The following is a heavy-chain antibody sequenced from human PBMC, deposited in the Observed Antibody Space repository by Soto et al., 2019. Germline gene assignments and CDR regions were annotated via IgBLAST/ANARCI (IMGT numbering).Heavy chain of an antibody. CDR1: GGSFSGYY. CDR3: ARGRRYYYGSGSYPWFDP. D-gene: IGHD3-10*01. V-gene: IGHV4-34*01. J-gene: IGHJ5*02. Sequence: PSETLSLTCAVYGGSFSGYYWSWIRQPPGKGLEWIGEINHSGSTNYNPSLMSRVTISVDTSKNQFSLKLSSVTAADTAVYYCARGRRYYYGSGSYPWFDPWGQGTLVTVSS. CDR2: INHSGST.